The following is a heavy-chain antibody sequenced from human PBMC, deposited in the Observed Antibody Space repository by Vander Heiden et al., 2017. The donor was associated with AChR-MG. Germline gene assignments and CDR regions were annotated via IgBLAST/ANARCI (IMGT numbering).Heavy chain of an antibody. V-gene: IGHV1-69*06. Sequence: QVQLVQSGVVLKYPGSSVKVSCEASGGTFSSYAISGVRQAPGQGLDWVGGIIPIFGTADDGQKIQGRDTITADTSTSTAYMELSSLRSEDTAVYYCAREFNVAVPAAISRRRYYYYDMDVWGQGTTVTVSS. CDR1: GGTFSSYA. CDR2: IIPIFGTA. D-gene: IGHD2-2*01. CDR3: AREFNVAVPAAISRRRYYYYDMDV. J-gene: IGHJ6*02.